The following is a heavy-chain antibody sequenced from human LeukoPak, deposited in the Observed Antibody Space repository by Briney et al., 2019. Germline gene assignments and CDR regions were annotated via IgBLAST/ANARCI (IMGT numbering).Heavy chain of an antibody. Sequence: PGGSLRLSCAASGFTFSSYAMSWVRQAPGKGLEWVSAISGSGGSTYYADSVMGRFTISRDNSKNTLYLQMNSLRAEDTAVYYCAKDSTPSGTTIDYWGQGTLVTVSS. D-gene: IGHD1-1*01. J-gene: IGHJ4*02. V-gene: IGHV3-23*01. CDR2: ISGSGGST. CDR3: AKDSTPSGTTIDY. CDR1: GFTFSSYA.